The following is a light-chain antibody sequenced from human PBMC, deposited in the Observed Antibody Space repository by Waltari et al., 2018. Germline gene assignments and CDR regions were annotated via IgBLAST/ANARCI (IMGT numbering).Light chain of an antibody. V-gene: IGKV2-24*01. J-gene: IGKJ2*01. CDR1: QRLVHSDGNTY. Sequence: DIVMTQPPLSSPVTVGQPASISCRSSQRLVHSDGNTYVSWFHQRPGQPPRLLIYKISSRFSGVPDRFIGSGAGTDFTLRISRVEAEDVGVYYCMQVTEFPYTFGQGTKLDIK. CDR2: KIS. CDR3: MQVTEFPYT.